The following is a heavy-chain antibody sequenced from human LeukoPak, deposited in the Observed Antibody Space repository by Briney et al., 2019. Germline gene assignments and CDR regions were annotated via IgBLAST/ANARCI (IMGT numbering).Heavy chain of an antibody. CDR3: ASMTHSSAFDI. Sequence: PGGSLRLSCAASGFTFSSYWMSWVRQAPGKGLEWVANIKQDGGEKYYVDSVKGRFTISRDNAKNSLYLQMNSLRAEDTAVYYCASMTHSSAFDIWGQGTMVTVSS. CDR1: GFTFSSYW. CDR2: IKQDGGEK. D-gene: IGHD2/OR15-2a*01. J-gene: IGHJ3*02. V-gene: IGHV3-7*01.